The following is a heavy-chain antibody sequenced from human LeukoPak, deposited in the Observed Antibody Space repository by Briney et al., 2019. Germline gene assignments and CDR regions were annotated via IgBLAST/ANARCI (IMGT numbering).Heavy chain of an antibody. V-gene: IGHV4-30-4*01. CDR1: GGSISSGDYY. D-gene: IGHD3-22*01. CDR3: ARGDYDSSGYYFWFDP. Sequence: SQTLPLTCTVSGGSISSGDYYWSWIRQPPGKGLEWIGYIYYSGSTYYNPSLKSRVTISVDTSKNQFSLKLSSVTAADTAVYYCARGDYDSSGYYFWFDPWGQGTLVTVSS. CDR2: IYYSGST. J-gene: IGHJ5*02.